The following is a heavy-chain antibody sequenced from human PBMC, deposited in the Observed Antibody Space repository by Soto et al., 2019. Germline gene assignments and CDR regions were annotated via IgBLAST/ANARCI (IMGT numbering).Heavy chain of an antibody. CDR3: ARVSIAVAGIAYYFDY. Sequence: QVQLVESGGGVVQPGRSLRLSCAASGFSFSSCAMHWVRQAPGKGLEWVAVISHDGSNKYYADSVKGRFTISRDNSINTLYLQMNSVRAEDTAVYYCARVSIAVAGIAYYFDYWGQGTLVTVSS. CDR2: ISHDGSNK. J-gene: IGHJ4*02. V-gene: IGHV3-30-3*01. D-gene: IGHD6-19*01. CDR1: GFSFSSCA.